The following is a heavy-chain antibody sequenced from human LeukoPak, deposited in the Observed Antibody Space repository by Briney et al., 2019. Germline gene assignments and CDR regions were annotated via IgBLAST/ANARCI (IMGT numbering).Heavy chain of an antibody. CDR3: ATDSSPDF. V-gene: IGHV3-30*04. Sequence: GGSLRLSCAASGFTFSIYTIHWVRQAPGKGLEWLALISYDGSNKYYGDSVKGRFTISRDNSKNTLYLQMNSLRADDTAVYYCATDSSPDFWGQGTLVTVSS. J-gene: IGHJ4*02. CDR1: GFTFSIYT. D-gene: IGHD3-22*01. CDR2: ISYDGSNK.